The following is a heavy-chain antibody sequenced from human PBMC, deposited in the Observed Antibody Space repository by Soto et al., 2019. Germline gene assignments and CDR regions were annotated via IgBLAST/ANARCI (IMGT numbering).Heavy chain of an antibody. CDR1: GGSISSGGYY. CDR3: ARVGVNYYDSSGYSNFDY. Sequence: SETLSLTCTVSGGSISSGGYYWSWIRQHPGKGLEWIGYIYYSGSTYYNPSLKSRVTISVDTSKNQFSLKLSSVTAADTAVYYCARVGVNYYDSSGYSNFDYWGQGTLVTVSS. V-gene: IGHV4-31*03. D-gene: IGHD3-22*01. CDR2: IYYSGST. J-gene: IGHJ4*02.